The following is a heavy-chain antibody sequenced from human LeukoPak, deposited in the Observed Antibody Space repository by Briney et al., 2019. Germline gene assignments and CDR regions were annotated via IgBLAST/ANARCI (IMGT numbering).Heavy chain of an antibody. CDR1: GGTFSSYA. D-gene: IGHD6-13*01. CDR3: ARDRGIAAAGTEFDY. Sequence: SVKVSCKASGGTFSSYAIIWVRQAPGQGLEWMGRIIPILGIANYAQKFQGRVTITADKSTSTAYMELSSLRSEDTAVYYCARDRGIAAAGTEFDYWGQGTLVTVSS. J-gene: IGHJ4*02. V-gene: IGHV1-69*04. CDR2: IIPILGIA.